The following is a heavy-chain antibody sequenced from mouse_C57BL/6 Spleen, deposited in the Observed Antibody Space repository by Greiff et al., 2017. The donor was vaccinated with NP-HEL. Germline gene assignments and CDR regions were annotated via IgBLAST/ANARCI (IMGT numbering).Heavy chain of an antibody. J-gene: IGHJ4*01. CDR2: ISSGSSTI. Sequence: EVQGVESGGGLVKPGGSLKLSCAASGFTFSDYGMHWVRQAPEKGLEWVAYISSGSSTIYYADTVKGRFTISSDNAKNTMFLQMTSLRSGDTAMYYCARCFVTGAMDYWGQGTSVTVSS. CDR1: GFTFSDYG. CDR3: ARCFVTGAMDY. V-gene: IGHV5-17*01. D-gene: IGHD2-13*01.